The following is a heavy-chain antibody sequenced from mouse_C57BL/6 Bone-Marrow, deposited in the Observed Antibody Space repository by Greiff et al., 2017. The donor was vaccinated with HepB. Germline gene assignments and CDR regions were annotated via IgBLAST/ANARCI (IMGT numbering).Heavy chain of an antibody. CDR1: GFNIKDDY. J-gene: IGHJ2*01. V-gene: IGHV14-4*01. Sequence: EVQLVESGAELVRPGASIKLSCTASGFNIKDDYMHWVKQRPEQGLEWIGWIDPENGDTEYASKFQGKATIKADTSSNTAYLQLSSLTSEDTAVYYCTTGLPYYFDYWGQGTTLTVSS. CDR3: TTGLPYYFDY. D-gene: IGHD3-1*01. CDR2: IDPENGDT.